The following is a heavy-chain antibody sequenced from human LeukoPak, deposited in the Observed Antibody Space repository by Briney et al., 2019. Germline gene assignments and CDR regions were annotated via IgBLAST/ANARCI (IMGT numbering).Heavy chain of an antibody. CDR2: INTGGTT. Sequence: GGSLRLSCAASGFNLGRYAMSWVRQAPGRGLEWVSCINTGGTTFYADSVKGRFSISRDSSKNNLYLHMTSLRDEDTALYYCAKGAFDVWGQGTVVIVSS. CDR1: GFNLGRYA. CDR3: AKGAFDV. V-gene: IGHV3-23*01. J-gene: IGHJ3*01.